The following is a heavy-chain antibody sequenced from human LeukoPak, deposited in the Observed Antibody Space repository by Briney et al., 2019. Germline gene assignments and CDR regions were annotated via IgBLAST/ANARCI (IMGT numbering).Heavy chain of an antibody. J-gene: IGHJ3*02. D-gene: IGHD3-22*01. CDR1: GGTFSSYA. V-gene: IGHV1-18*01. Sequence: GASVKVSCKASGGTFSSYAISWVRQAPGQGLEWMGWISAYNGNTNYAQKLQGRVTMTTDTSTSTAYMELRSLRSDDTAVYYCARDSDLLHAFDIWGQGTMVTVSS. CDR3: ARDSDLLHAFDI. CDR2: ISAYNGNT.